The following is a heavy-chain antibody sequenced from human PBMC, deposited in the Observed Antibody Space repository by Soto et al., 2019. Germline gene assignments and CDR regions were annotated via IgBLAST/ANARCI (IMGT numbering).Heavy chain of an antibody. J-gene: IGHJ4*02. CDR3: ARADYGDYGIDY. V-gene: IGHV3-48*01. Sequence: AGSFRHSTTASALTFSSYVMSWVRQAPGKGLECVSYISSSSSSIYYADSVKGRFTISRDNAKNSLYLQMNSLRAEDTAVYYCARADYGDYGIDYWGQGT. CDR2: ISSSSSSI. D-gene: IGHD4-17*01. CDR1: ALTFSSYV.